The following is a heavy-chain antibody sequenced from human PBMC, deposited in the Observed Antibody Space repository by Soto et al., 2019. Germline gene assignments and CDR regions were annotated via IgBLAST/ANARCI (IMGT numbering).Heavy chain of an antibody. CDR3: ARGRIAARYYYYMDV. Sequence: SETLSLTCTVYGGSFSGYYWSWIRQPPGKGLEWIGEINHSGSTNYNPSLKSRVTISVDTSKNQFSLKLSSVTAADTAVYYCARGRIAARYYYYMDVWGKGTTVTVSS. D-gene: IGHD6-6*01. J-gene: IGHJ6*03. V-gene: IGHV4-34*01. CDR2: INHSGST. CDR1: GGSFSGYY.